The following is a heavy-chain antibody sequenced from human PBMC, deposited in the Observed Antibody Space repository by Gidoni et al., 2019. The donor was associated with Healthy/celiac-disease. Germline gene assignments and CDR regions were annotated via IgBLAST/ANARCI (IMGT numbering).Heavy chain of an antibody. CDR3: AKGNTYQPLSWTPLELGY. CDR2: ISWKSGSI. J-gene: IGHJ4*02. V-gene: IGHV3-9*01. CDR1: GFTFDDYA. D-gene: IGHD2-2*01. Sequence: EVQLVESAGGLVQPGRSLRLSCPASGFTFDDYAMHWVRQAPGKGLEWVSGISWKSGSIGYADSVKGRFTISRDNAKNSLYLQMNSLRAEDTALYYCAKGNTYQPLSWTPLELGYWGQGTLVTVSS.